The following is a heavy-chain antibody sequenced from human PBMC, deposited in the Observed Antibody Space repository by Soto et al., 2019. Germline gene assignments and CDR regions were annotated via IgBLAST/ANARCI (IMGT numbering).Heavy chain of an antibody. D-gene: IGHD1-26*01. V-gene: IGHV1-18*01. J-gene: IGHJ4*02. CDR3: ARGLGGGYYYLDY. Sequence: ASVKVSCTDSGYAFTNYGISWVRQAPGQGLEWMGWITVNSGNTKYAQKIQGRVTMSTDTSTSTAYMELRSLRYDDTAVYFCARGLGGGYYYLDYWGQGTLVTVSS. CDR2: ITVNSGNT. CDR1: GYAFTNYG.